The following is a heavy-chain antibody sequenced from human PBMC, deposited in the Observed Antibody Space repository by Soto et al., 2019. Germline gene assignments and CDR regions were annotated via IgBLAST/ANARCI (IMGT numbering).Heavy chain of an antibody. J-gene: IGHJ5*02. V-gene: IGHV4-61*01. D-gene: IGHD6-19*01. Sequence: QVQLQESGPGLVKPSETLSLTCTVSGGSVSSGSYHWGWIRQPPGKGLEWIGYIYHSGSTNYNPPLKRRVTKSVDTSKNQFSLSLTSVTAADTAVYYCARLSVAWFDPWGQGTLVPVAS. CDR2: IYHSGST. CDR3: ARLSVAWFDP. CDR1: GGSVSSGSYH.